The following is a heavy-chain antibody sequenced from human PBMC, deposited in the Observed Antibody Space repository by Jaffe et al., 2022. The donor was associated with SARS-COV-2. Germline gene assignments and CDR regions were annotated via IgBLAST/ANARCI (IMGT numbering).Heavy chain of an antibody. CDR1: GFTFSNFW. V-gene: IGHV3-74*01. CDR2: INTDGSRT. D-gene: IGHD5-12*01. CDR3: ARDFYGAYDH. Sequence: EVQLVESGGGLIQPGGSLRLSCAASGFTFSNFWLNWVRQVPGKGLVWVSRINTDGSRTDYADSVKGRFTISRDNAENTLYLQMNSLRAEDTALYHCARDFYGAYDHWGQGTPVAVSS. J-gene: IGHJ4*02.